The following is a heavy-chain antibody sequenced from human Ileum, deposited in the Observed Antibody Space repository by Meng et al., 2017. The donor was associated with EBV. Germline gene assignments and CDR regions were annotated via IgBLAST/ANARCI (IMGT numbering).Heavy chain of an antibody. CDR1: GYTFTNYY. J-gene: IGHJ4*02. V-gene: IGHV1-46*01. CDR3: ARGDGGNGSDY. CDR2: INPSGGST. Sequence: QVQLVQSGAEVKKPGASVKVSCKASGYTFTNYYMHWVRQAPGQGLEWMGVINPSGGSTNYAQKFQGRLTMTRDTSTSTVYMELSSLRSEDTAVYYCARGDGGNGSDYWGQGTLGTVAS. D-gene: IGHD4-23*01.